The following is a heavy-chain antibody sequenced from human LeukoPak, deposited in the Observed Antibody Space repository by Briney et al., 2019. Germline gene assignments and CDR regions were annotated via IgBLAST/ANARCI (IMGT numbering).Heavy chain of an antibody. CDR3: AREGGVMGKSDY. CDR2: INPSGGST. Sequence: GASVKDSCKASGYTFTSYYMHWVRQAPGQGLEWMGIINPSGGSTSYAQKFQGRVTMTRDTSTSTVYMELSSLRSEDTAVYYCAREGGVMGKSDYWGQGTLVTVSS. CDR1: GYTFTSYY. D-gene: IGHD3-3*01. J-gene: IGHJ4*02. V-gene: IGHV1-46*01.